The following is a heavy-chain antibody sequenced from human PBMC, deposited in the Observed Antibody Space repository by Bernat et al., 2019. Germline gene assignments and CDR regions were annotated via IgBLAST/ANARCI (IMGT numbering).Heavy chain of an antibody. CDR2: IHKSGSTI. Sequence: EVQLVESGGGLVQPGGSLRLSCAASGFAFSSYSMNWVRQAPGKGLEWVSYIHKSGSTIYYADSVKGRFTISRDNAKSSLSLQMNSLRADETAVYYCVRDPHALDYWGQGTLVTVSS. CDR1: GFAFSSYS. V-gene: IGHV3-48*01. J-gene: IGHJ4*02. CDR3: VRDPHALDY. D-gene: IGHD2-8*01.